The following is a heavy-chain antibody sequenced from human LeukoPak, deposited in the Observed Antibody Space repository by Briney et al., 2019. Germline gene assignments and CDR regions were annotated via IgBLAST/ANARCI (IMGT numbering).Heavy chain of an antibody. CDR3: ARHYGP. CDR1: GGSISSYY. Sequence: PSETLSLTCTVSGGSISSYYWSWIRQPPGKGLDWNGHIFSTGSTNYNPTLKSRVTISLDTSNNQFSLRLSSVTAADTAVYYCARHYGPWGQGTLVTVSS. J-gene: IGHJ5*02. CDR2: IFSTGST. V-gene: IGHV4-59*01. D-gene: IGHD3-16*01.